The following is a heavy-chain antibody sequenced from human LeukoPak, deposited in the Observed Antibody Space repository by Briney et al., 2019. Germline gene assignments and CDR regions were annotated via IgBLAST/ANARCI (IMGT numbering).Heavy chain of an antibody. J-gene: IGHJ4*02. V-gene: IGHV4-34*01. D-gene: IGHD6-13*01. CDR3: AREGYSSSWTPFDY. CDR1: GGSFSGYY. CDR2: INHSGST. Sequence: SETLSLTCAVYGGSFSGYYWSGIRQPPGKGLEWIGEINHSGSTNYNPSLKSRVTISVDTSKNQFSLKLSSVTAADTAVYYCAREGYSSSWTPFDYWGQGTLVTVSS.